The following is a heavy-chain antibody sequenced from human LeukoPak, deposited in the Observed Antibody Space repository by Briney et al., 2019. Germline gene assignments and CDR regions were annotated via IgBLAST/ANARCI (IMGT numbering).Heavy chain of an antibody. Sequence: GGSLRLSCVDSGFSFNGDWMTWVRQAPGKGLEWVANIKPDGSQKCYVDSVKGRFTISRDNAEKSLFLQMNSLRAEDTAVYYCVRDGPAFLDFDYWGQGTLVTVSS. CDR2: IKPDGSQK. D-gene: IGHD2-2*01. CDR1: GFSFNGDW. J-gene: IGHJ4*02. CDR3: VRDGPAFLDFDY. V-gene: IGHV3-7*01.